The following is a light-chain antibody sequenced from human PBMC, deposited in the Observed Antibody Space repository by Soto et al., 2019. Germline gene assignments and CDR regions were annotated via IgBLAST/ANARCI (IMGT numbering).Light chain of an antibody. CDR2: EAS. CDR1: QSVSSW. CDR3: QHYSNYSEA. Sequence: TQTPATLPLYPRDSATISCRASQSVSSWLAWYQQKPGQAPRLPIYEASNRASGIPARFSGSGSGTDFTLTISSLEPDDFAVYYCQHYSNYSEAFGQGTKVDIK. V-gene: IGKV3-11*01. J-gene: IGKJ1*01.